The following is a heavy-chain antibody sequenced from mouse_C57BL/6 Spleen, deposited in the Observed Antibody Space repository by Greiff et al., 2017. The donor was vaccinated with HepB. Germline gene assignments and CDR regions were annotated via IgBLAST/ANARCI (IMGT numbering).Heavy chain of an antibody. Sequence: EVQLQQSGPELVKPGASVKISCKASGYTLTDYYMNWVKQSHGKSLEWIGDINPNNGGTSYNQKFKGKATLTVDKSSRTAYMELRSLTSEDSAVYYCARDGKGAMDYWGQGTSVTVSS. V-gene: IGHV1-26*01. J-gene: IGHJ4*01. CDR1: GYTLTDYY. D-gene: IGHD1-2*01. CDR3: ARDGKGAMDY. CDR2: INPNNGGT.